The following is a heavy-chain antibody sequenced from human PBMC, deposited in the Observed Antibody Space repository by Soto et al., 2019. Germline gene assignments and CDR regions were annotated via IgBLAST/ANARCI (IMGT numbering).Heavy chain of an antibody. CDR2: IYWDDDK. J-gene: IGHJ1*01. V-gene: IGHV2-5*02. D-gene: IGHD2-15*01. CDR1: GFSLSTSGVG. CDR3: AHLYCSGCSCPHRTEYFQH. Sequence: GSGPTLVNPTQTLTLTCTFSGFSLSTSGVGVGWIRQPPGKALEWLALIYWDDDKRYSPSLKSRLTITKDTSKNQVVLTMTNMDPVDTATYYCAHLYCSGCSCPHRTEYFQHWGQGTLVPVAS.